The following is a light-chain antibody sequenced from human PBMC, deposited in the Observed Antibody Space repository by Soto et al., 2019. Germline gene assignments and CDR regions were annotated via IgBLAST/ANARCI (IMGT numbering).Light chain of an antibody. CDR1: QSVSSN. Sequence: EVVMTQSPATLSVSLGDRATLSCRASQSVSSNLAWYQQKPGQAPRLLMYGASSRATGIPDRFSGSGSGTDFTLTITRLEPEDFAVYYCQQYASSRTFGQGTKVDI. V-gene: IGKV3-20*01. J-gene: IGKJ1*01. CDR3: QQYASSRT. CDR2: GAS.